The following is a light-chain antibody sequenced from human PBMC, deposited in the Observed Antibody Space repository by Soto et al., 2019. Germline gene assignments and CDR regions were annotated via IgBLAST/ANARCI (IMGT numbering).Light chain of an antibody. V-gene: IGKV3-11*01. J-gene: IGKJ4*01. CDR2: DAS. CDR1: QSVTSY. CDR3: QQSSNWPLT. Sequence: EIVLTQSPTTLSLSPGQRATLSCRASQSVTSYLAWYQQKPGQAPRLLIYDASNRATGIPARFSGSGSGTDFTLTISGLETEDFAVYYCQQSSNWPLTFGGGTKVEI.